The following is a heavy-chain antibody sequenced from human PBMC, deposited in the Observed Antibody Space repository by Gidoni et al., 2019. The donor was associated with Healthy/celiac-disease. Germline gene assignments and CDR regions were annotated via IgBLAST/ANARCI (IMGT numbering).Heavy chain of an antibody. J-gene: IGHJ3*02. D-gene: IGHD3-22*01. CDR1: GFTFADYA. Sequence: EVQLVESGGGLVQPGRSLRLSCAASGFTFADYAVHWVRQAPGKGLEWVPGISWNSGSIGYADSVKGRFTISRDNAKNSLYLQMNSLRAEDTALYYCAKVRATIVVVDAFDIWGQGTMVTVSS. V-gene: IGHV3-9*01. CDR3: AKVRATIVVVDAFDI. CDR2: ISWNSGSI.